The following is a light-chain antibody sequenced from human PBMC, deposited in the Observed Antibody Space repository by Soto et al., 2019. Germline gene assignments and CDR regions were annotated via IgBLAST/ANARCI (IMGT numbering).Light chain of an antibody. Sequence: DIQMTQSPSTLSASVGDRVTITCRASQSISNWLAWYQQKPGKAPKLLIYGASGLESGVPSRFSGSGSGTEFTLTISSRQPDDFATYYCQQYNSYSLFFGQGTKLEIK. CDR2: GAS. V-gene: IGKV1-5*01. J-gene: IGKJ2*01. CDR3: QQYNSYSLF. CDR1: QSISNW.